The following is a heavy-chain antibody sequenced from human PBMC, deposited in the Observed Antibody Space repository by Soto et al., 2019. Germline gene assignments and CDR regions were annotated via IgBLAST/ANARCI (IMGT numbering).Heavy chain of an antibody. J-gene: IGHJ5*02. CDR2: IIPIFATA. CDR1: GDTFSSYA. CDR3: ARDSSSWDSHNWFDP. V-gene: IGHV1-69*06. Sequence: QVQLVQSGAEVKKPGSSVTVSCKASGDTFSSYAISWVRQAPGQGLEWMGKIIPIFATATYEQKFQGRVTITADTSTSTVYMELSSLRSEDTAVSYCARDSSSWDSHNWFDPWGQGTLVTVSS. D-gene: IGHD6-13*01.